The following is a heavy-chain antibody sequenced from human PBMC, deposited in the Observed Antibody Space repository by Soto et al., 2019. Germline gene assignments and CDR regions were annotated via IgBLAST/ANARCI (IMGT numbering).Heavy chain of an antibody. Sequence: GASVKVSCKDSGGTFSRYTISWVRHAPGQGLEWMGRIIPILGIANYAQKFQGRVTITTDTSTSTVYMESSSLRYEDTAVYYCATSGGYCTQGVCYYFWGQGTLVTVDS. V-gene: IGHV1-69*02. CDR1: GGTFSRYT. D-gene: IGHD2-8*01. CDR3: ATSGGYCTQGVCYYF. CDR2: IIPILGIA. J-gene: IGHJ4*02.